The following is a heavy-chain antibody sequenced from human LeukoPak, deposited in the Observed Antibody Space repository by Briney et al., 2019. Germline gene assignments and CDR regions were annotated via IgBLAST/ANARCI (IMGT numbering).Heavy chain of an antibody. D-gene: IGHD1-26*01. V-gene: IGHV3-21*04. CDR3: AKLLDSIVLDAFDI. CDR1: GFTFSSYS. Sequence: GGSLRLSCAASGFTFSSYSMNWVRQAPGKGLEWVSSISSSSSYIYYADSVKGRFTISRDNSKNTLYLQMNSLRAEDTAVYYCAKLLDSIVLDAFDIWGQGTMVTVSS. CDR2: ISSSSSYI. J-gene: IGHJ3*02.